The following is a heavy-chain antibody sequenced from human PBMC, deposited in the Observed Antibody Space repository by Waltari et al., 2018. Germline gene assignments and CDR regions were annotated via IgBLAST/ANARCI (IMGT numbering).Heavy chain of an antibody. V-gene: IGHV3-48*04. J-gene: IGHJ6*03. CDR3: ASRSVYYYYMDV. Sequence: EVQLVESGGGLVQPGGSLILSCSASAFTFSSYSMNWVRQAPGKGLEWVSYISSSSSTIYYADSVKGRFTISRDNAKNSLYLQMNSLRAEDTAVYYCASRSVYYYYMDVWGKGTTVTVSS. CDR2: ISSSSSTI. CDR1: AFTFSSYS.